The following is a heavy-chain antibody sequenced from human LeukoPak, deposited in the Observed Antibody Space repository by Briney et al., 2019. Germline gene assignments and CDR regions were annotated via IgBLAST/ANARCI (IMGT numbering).Heavy chain of an antibody. CDR1: GFTFSNGW. CDR3: SLLSWDGWGSYSDY. Sequence: GGSLRLSCAASGFTFSNGWMSWVRQAPGKGLEWVGRIKSKAGGGTTDYAAPVKGRFTISRDDSKNTLYLQMNSLKTEDTAVYYCSLLSWDGWGSYSDYWGQGTLVTVSS. CDR2: IKSKAGGGTT. D-gene: IGHD3-10*01. J-gene: IGHJ4*02. V-gene: IGHV3-15*01.